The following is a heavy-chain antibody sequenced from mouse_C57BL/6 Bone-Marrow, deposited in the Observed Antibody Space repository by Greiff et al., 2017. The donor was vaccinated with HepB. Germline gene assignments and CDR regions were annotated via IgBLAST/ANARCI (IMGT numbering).Heavy chain of an antibody. CDR3: ARRGIYYGYGGFAY. J-gene: IGHJ3*01. Sequence: QVQLQQPGAELVKPGASVKMSCKASGYTFTSYWITWVKQRPGQGLEWIGDIYPGSGSTNYNEKFKSKATLTVDTSSSTAYMQLSSLTSEDSAVYYCARRGIYYGYGGFAYWGQGTLVTVSA. V-gene: IGHV1-55*01. CDR1: GYTFTSYW. CDR2: IYPGSGST. D-gene: IGHD2-2*01.